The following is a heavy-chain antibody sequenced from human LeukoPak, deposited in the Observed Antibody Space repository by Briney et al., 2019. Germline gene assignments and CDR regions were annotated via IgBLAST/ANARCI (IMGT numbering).Heavy chain of an antibody. CDR3: ARGRRWLQFLTLYYFDY. D-gene: IGHD5-24*01. V-gene: IGHV4-59*08. Sequence: SETLSLTCTVSGGSISSYYWSWIRQPPGKGLEWIGYIYYSGSTNYNPSLKSRVTISVDTSKNQFSLKLSSVTAADTAVYYCARGRRWLQFLTLYYFDYWGQGTLVTVSS. J-gene: IGHJ4*02. CDR1: GGSISSYY. CDR2: IYYSGST.